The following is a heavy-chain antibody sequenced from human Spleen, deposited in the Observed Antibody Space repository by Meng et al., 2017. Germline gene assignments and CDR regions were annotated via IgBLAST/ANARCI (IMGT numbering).Heavy chain of an antibody. V-gene: IGHV4-39*07. Sequence: GSLRLSCTVSGGSISSSSYYWGWIRQPPGKGLEWIGSIYYSGSTYYNPSLKSRVTISVDETKNQFSLKLSSVTAADTAVYYCGASIAVASMDVWGQGTTVTVSS. CDR2: IYYSGST. CDR1: GGSISSSSYY. CDR3: GASIAVASMDV. J-gene: IGHJ6*02. D-gene: IGHD6-19*01.